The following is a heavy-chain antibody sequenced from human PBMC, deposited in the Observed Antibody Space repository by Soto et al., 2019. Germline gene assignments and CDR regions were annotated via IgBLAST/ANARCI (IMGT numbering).Heavy chain of an antibody. CDR3: ARGRYGDY. CDR1: GYDFTTYG. D-gene: IGHD1-1*01. V-gene: IGHV1-18*01. J-gene: IGHJ4*02. Sequence: VHLVQSGAEVKKSGASVKVSCKGSGYDFTTYGITWVRQAPGQGLEWMAWISAHNGNTDYAQKLQGRVTVTRDTSTSTAYMELRSLRSDDTAVYYCARGRYGDYWGQGALVTVSS. CDR2: ISAHNGNT.